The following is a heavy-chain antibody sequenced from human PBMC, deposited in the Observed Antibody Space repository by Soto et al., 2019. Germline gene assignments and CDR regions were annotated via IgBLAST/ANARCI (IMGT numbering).Heavy chain of an antibody. V-gene: IGHV4-31*03. CDR1: GGSISSGGYY. CDR3: AREGKYCTNGVCSTGAFDI. D-gene: IGHD2-8*01. J-gene: IGHJ3*02. Sequence: SETLSLTCTVAGGSISSGGYYWSWIRQHPGKGLEWIGYIYYSGSTYYNPSLKSRVTISVDTSKNQFSLKLSSVTAADTAVYYCAREGKYCTNGVCSTGAFDIWGQGTMVTVSS. CDR2: IYYSGST.